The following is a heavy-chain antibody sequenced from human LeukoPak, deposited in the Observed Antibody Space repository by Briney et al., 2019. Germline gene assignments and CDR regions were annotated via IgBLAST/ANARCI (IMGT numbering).Heavy chain of an antibody. CDR2: IYHSGST. CDR1: GGSISSGGYA. D-gene: IGHD2-15*01. J-gene: IGHJ4*02. Sequence: SQTLSLTCGVCGGSISSGGYAWRWIRQPPGKGLEWIGYIYHSGSTYYNPSLKSRVTISVDTSKNQFSLKLSSVTAADTAVYYCARLGVVVVAATAVNTFDYWGQGTLVTVSS. CDR3: ARLGVVVVAATAVNTFDY. V-gene: IGHV4-30-2*03.